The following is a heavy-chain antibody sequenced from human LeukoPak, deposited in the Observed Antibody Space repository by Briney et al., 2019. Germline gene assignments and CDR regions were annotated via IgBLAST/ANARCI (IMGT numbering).Heavy chain of an antibody. D-gene: IGHD6-13*01. CDR1: GFTFSSYS. Sequence: GGSLRLSCAASGFTFSSYSMNWVRQAPGKGLEWVSSISSSSSYIYHADSVKGRFTISRDNAKNSLYLQMTSLRAEDTAVFYCAMGGYSSSLPEYWGQGTLVTVSS. V-gene: IGHV3-21*01. J-gene: IGHJ4*02. CDR3: AMGGYSSSLPEY. CDR2: ISSSSSYI.